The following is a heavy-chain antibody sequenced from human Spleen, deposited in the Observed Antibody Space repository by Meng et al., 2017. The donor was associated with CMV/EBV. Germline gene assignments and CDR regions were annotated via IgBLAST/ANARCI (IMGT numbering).Heavy chain of an antibody. D-gene: IGHD3-22*01. V-gene: IGHV1-69*02. CDR3: ATAHYDSSGYYRENFDS. CDR1: GGIFSSYI. Sequence: SVKVSCKASGGIFSSYIYTWVRQAPGQGLEWMGRIIPTLDITNYAQNFQGRVTMTADKSTSTAYMELSSLRSEDTAVYFCATAHYDSSGYYRENFDSWGQGTLVTVSS. CDR2: IIPTLDIT. J-gene: IGHJ4*02.